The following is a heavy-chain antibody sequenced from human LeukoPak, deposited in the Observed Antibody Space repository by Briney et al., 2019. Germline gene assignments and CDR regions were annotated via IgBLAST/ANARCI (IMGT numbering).Heavy chain of an antibody. Sequence: GESLKISCKGSGYSFTSYWIGWVRQMPGKGLEWMGIIYPGDSDTRYSPSFQGQVTISADKSISTAYLQWSSLKASDTAMYYCARQSYYDSSGYYYYYFDYWGQGTLVTVSS. J-gene: IGHJ4*02. V-gene: IGHV5-51*01. CDR3: ARQSYYDSSGYYYYYFDY. CDR1: GYSFTSYW. CDR2: IYPGDSDT. D-gene: IGHD3-22*01.